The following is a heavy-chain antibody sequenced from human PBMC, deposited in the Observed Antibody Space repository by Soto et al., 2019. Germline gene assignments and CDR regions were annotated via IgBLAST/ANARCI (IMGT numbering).Heavy chain of an antibody. CDR1: GFSLTTSGVG. D-gene: IGHD3-3*01. J-gene: IGHJ4*02. Sequence: QITLKESGPAVVKPTETLTLTCTFSGFSLTTSGVGVGWVRQSPGKAPEWLALISWDDDKRYSTSLKSRLTTTQDTAKHQVVLTMANVDPADTATYHCAHRVLRTVFGLVTTTAIYFDFWGQGTPVVVSS. V-gene: IGHV2-5*02. CDR2: ISWDDDK. CDR3: AHRVLRTVFGLVTTTAIYFDF.